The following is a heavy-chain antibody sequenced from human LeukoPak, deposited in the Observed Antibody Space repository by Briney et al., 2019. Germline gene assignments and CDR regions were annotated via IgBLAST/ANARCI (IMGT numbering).Heavy chain of an antibody. CDR2: IYYSGST. CDR3: ARDTGLRDAFDI. D-gene: IGHD2-15*01. J-gene: IGHJ3*02. Sequence: SETLSLTCTVSGGSISSSSYYWGWIRQPPGKGLEWIGSIYYSGSTYYNPSLKSRVTISVDTSKNQFSLKLSSVTAADTAVYYCARDTGLRDAFDIWGQGTMVTVSS. V-gene: IGHV4-39*07. CDR1: GGSISSSSYY.